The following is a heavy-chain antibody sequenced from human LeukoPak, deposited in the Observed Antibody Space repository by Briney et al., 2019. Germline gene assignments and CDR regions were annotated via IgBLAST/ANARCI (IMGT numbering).Heavy chain of an antibody. Sequence: GASVKVTCKASGYTFTSYGISWVRQAPGQRLEWMGWISAYNGNTNYAQKHQGRVTMTTDTSTSTAYMELRSLRSDDTAVYYCAREYYYDSSGYRYYYYGMDVWGQGTTVTVSS. CDR1: GYTFTSYG. CDR2: ISAYNGNT. J-gene: IGHJ6*02. CDR3: AREYYYDSSGYRYYYYGMDV. D-gene: IGHD3-22*01. V-gene: IGHV1-18*01.